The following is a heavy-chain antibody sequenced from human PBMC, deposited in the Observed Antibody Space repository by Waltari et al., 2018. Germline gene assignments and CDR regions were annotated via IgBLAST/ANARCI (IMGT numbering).Heavy chain of an antibody. CDR3: AKDQPYDFLSGHSDY. J-gene: IGHJ4*02. D-gene: IGHD3-3*01. V-gene: IGHV3-23*01. Sequence: VQLQQWGAGLLKPSETLSLTCAVYGGSFSGYYWSWVRQAPGKGLEWVSAISGSGGNTYYTDSVKGRFTISRDNSKNTLYLQMNSLRAEDTAVYYCAKDQPYDFLSGHSDYWGQGTLVTVSS. CDR2: ISGSGGNT. CDR1: GGSFSGYY.